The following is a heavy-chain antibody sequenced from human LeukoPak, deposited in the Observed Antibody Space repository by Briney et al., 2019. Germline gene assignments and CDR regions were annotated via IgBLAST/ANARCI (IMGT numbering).Heavy chain of an antibody. Sequence: GGSLRLSCAASGFTFSSYSMNWVRQAPGKGLEWVSAISSSSSYIYYADSVKGRFTISRDNAKNSLYLQMNSLRAEDTAVYYCARGASSPVVVPAAIDAFDIWGQGTMVTVSS. V-gene: IGHV3-21*01. J-gene: IGHJ3*02. CDR2: ISSSSSYI. CDR3: ARGASSPVVVPAAIDAFDI. D-gene: IGHD2-2*01. CDR1: GFTFSSYS.